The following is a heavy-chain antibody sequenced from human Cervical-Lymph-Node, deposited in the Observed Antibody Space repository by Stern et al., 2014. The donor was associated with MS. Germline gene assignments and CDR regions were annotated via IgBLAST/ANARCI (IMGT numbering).Heavy chain of an antibody. CDR2: LDWDGDK. Sequence: QITLKESGPALVKPTQTLTLTCTFSGFSLSISGMCVSWIRQPPGKALEWLALLDWDGDKYYSTSLKTRLTLSQDTSQNQCVLTLTNMDPVDTATYYCARIRTRGYYYYYGMDVWGQGTTVTVSS. CDR3: ARIRTRGYYYYYGMDV. D-gene: IGHD1-1*01. CDR1: GFSLSISGMC. V-gene: IGHV2-70*01. J-gene: IGHJ6*02.